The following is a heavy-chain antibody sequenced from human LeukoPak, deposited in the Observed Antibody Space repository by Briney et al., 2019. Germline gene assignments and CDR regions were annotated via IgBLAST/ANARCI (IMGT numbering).Heavy chain of an antibody. Sequence: ASVKVSCKASGYTFTSYGISWVRQAPGQGLEWMGWISAYNGNTNYAQKLQGRVTMTTDTSTSTAYMELRSLRYDDTAVYYCARDLPGDGYWSFWGQGTMVTVSS. CDR3: ARDLPGDGYWSF. D-gene: IGHD5-24*01. V-gene: IGHV1-18*01. CDR1: GYTFTSYG. CDR2: ISAYNGNT. J-gene: IGHJ3*01.